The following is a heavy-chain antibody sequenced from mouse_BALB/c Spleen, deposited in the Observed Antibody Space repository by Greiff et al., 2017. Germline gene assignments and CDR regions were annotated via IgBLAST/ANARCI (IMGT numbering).Heavy chain of an antibody. J-gene: IGHJ1*01. V-gene: IGHV14-3*02. D-gene: IGHD2-1*01. CDR2: IDPANGNT. Sequence: VQLKESGAELVKPGASVKLSCTASGFNIKDTYMHWVKQRPEQGLEWIGRIDPANGNTKYDPKFQGKATITADTSSNTAYLQLSSLTSEDTAVYYCARSNYYGNYAWYFDVWGAGTTVTVSS. CDR3: ARSNYYGNYAWYFDV. CDR1: GFNIKDTY.